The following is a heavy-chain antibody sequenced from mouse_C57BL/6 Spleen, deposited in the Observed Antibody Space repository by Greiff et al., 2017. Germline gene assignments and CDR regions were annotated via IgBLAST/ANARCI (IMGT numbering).Heavy chain of an antibody. CDR2: IDPANGNP. D-gene: IGHD2-4*01. Sequence: EVQLQQSVAELVRPGASVKLSCTASGFNIKNTYMHWVKQRPEQGLEWIGRIDPANGNPKYAPKFQGKATITADTSSNTAYLQLSSLTSEDTAIYYCARDDYEDYDARDYWGQGTSVTVSS. CDR1: GFNIKNTY. V-gene: IGHV14-3*01. J-gene: IGHJ4*01. CDR3: ARDDYEDYDARDY.